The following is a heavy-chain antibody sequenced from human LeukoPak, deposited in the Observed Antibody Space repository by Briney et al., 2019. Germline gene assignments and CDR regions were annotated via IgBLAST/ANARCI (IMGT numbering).Heavy chain of an antibody. CDR1: GGSFSGYY. Sequence: PSETLSLTCAVYGGSFSGYYWSWIRQPPGKGLEWIGSIYYSGSTYYNPSLKSRVTISVDTSKNQFSLKLSSVTAADTAVYYCARAPDSSGWWYFDYWGQGTLVTVSS. J-gene: IGHJ4*02. V-gene: IGHV4-34*01. D-gene: IGHD6-19*01. CDR2: IYYSGST. CDR3: ARAPDSSGWWYFDY.